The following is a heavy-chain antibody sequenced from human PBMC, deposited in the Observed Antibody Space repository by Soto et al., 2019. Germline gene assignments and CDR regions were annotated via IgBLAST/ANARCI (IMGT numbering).Heavy chain of an antibody. D-gene: IGHD4-17*01. J-gene: IGHJ4*02. CDR3: ARVGFYGDHEDFDY. CDR1: GGSISSGDYY. V-gene: IGHV4-30-4*01. Sequence: SETLSLTCTVSGGSISSGDYYWSWIRQPPGKGLEWIGYIYYSGSTYYNPSLKSRVTISVDTSKNQFSLKLSSVTAADTAVYYCARVGFYGDHEDFDYWGQGTLVTVSS. CDR2: IYYSGST.